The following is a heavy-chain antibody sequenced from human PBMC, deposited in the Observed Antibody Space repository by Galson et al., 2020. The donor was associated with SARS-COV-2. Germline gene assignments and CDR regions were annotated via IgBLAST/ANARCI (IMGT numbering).Heavy chain of an antibody. CDR3: ARDREYRYCSLDH. CDR1: GYTFSSYY. V-gene: IGHV1-46*01. Sequence: ASVKVSCKASGYTFSSYYIQWVRQAPGQGLEWMGIMNPSGGSTNYAQKFQGRVTMTRDTSTSTVYMELSSLRSEDTAVYYCARDREYRYCSLDHWGQGTLVTVPS. CDR2: MNPSGGST. J-gene: IGHJ4*02. D-gene: IGHD2-15*01.